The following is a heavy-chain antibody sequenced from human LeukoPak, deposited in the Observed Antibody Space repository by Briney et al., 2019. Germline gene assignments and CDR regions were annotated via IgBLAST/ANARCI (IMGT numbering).Heavy chain of an antibody. CDR3: ARDSGSYYELYYFDH. CDR2: ISRSGTYI. Sequence: GGSLRLSCAASGFTFSGYAMNWVRQAPGEGLEWVSSISRSGTYIYYADSVKGRFTVSRDNAKNSLYLQMNSLRPDDTAMYYCARDSGSYYELYYFDHWGQGTLVTVS. V-gene: IGHV3-21*01. J-gene: IGHJ4*02. CDR1: GFTFSGYA. D-gene: IGHD1-26*01.